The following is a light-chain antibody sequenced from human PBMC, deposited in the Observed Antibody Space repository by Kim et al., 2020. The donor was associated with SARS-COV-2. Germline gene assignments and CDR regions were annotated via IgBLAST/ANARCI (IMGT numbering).Light chain of an antibody. J-gene: IGLJ3*02. CDR3: SAWDSSLSAPWV. CDR1: SNNVGNQG. V-gene: IGLV10-54*01. Sequence: QAGLTQPPSVSKGLRQTATLTCTGNSNNVGNQGAAWLQQHQGHPPKLLSYRNNNRPSGISERLSESRSGNTASLTITGLQPEDEADYYCSAWDSSLSAPWVFGGGTQLTVL. CDR2: RNN.